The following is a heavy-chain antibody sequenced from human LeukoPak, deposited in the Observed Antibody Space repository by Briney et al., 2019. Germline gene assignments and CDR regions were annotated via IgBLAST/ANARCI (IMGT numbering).Heavy chain of an antibody. CDR1: GFTFSSYG. J-gene: IGHJ4*02. CDR2: IWYDGSNK. V-gene: IGHV3-33*01. D-gene: IGHD2-2*01. CDR3: ARVEGYCSSTSCYGGYFDY. Sequence: PGGSLRLSCAASGFTFSSYGMHWVRQAPGKGLEWVAVIWYDGSNKYYADSVKGRFTISRDNSKNTLYLQMNSLRAEDTAGYYCARVEGYCSSTSCYGGYFDYWGQGTLVTVSS.